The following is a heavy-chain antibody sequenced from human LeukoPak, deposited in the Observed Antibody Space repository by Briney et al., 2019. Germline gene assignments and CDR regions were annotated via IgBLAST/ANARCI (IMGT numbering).Heavy chain of an antibody. CDR2: INPIFGTA. D-gene: IGHD2-2*02. Sequence: SVKVSCKASGGTFSSYAISWVRQAPGQGLEWMGGINPIFGTANYAQKFQGRVTITTDESTSRAYMELSSLRSEDTAVYYCAGAYGYCSSTSCYRENWFDPWGQGTLVTVSS. V-gene: IGHV1-69*05. CDR1: GGTFSSYA. CDR3: AGAYGYCSSTSCYRENWFDP. J-gene: IGHJ5*02.